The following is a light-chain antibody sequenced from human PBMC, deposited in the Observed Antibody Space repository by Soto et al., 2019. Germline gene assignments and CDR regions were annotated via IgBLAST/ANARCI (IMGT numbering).Light chain of an antibody. V-gene: IGKV1-9*01. CDR2: IAS. CDR3: KQRDSYPLT. J-gene: IGKJ5*01. CDR1: QGISNS. Sequence: IQLTQSPSSLSASIGDRVTITCRASQGISNSLAWYQQKPGKAPKLLIYIASTLQNGVPPRFSGSGFGTDFTLTISSLQPEDFATYYCKQRDSYPLTFGQGTRLEIK.